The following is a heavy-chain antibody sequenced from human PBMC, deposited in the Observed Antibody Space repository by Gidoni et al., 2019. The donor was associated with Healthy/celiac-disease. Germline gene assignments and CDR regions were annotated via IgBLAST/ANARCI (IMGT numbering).Heavy chain of an antibody. V-gene: IGHV3-30*18. CDR2: ISYDGSNK. Sequence: EWVAVISYDGSNKYYADSVKDRFTISRDNSKNTLYLQMNSLRAEDTAVYYCAKDSGSIVVVTAIPYYYGMDVWGQGTTVTVSS. J-gene: IGHJ6*02. CDR3: AKDSGSIVVVTAIPYYYGMDV. D-gene: IGHD2-21*02.